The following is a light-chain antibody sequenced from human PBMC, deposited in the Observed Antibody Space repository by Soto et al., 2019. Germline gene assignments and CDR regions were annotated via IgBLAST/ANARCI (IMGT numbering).Light chain of an antibody. Sequence: IQMTQSPSYVSASVGDRVTITCRASQGISSYLAWYQQKPGKAPELLSYAASTLQSGVPSRFSGSGSGTDFTLTISCLKSEDFETYYCQQYYSFPWTFGQGTKVDIK. V-gene: IGKV1D-8*01. CDR2: AAS. CDR1: QGISSY. CDR3: QQYYSFPWT. J-gene: IGKJ1*01.